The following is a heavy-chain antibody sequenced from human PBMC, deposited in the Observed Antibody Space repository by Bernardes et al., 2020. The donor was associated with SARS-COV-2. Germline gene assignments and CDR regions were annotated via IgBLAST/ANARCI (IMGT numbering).Heavy chain of an antibody. J-gene: IGHJ4*02. CDR1: GFTFSSYW. V-gene: IGHV3-74*03. CDR2: INTDGRTT. Sequence: GGSLRLSCAASGFTFSSYWMHWVRQVPGKGLVWVSRINTDGRTTTYADSVKGRFTISRDNGKNTLYLQMNSLRAEDTALYYCVRGPSDGHGRFEYWSQGALVTVSS. CDR3: VRGPSDGHGRFEY.